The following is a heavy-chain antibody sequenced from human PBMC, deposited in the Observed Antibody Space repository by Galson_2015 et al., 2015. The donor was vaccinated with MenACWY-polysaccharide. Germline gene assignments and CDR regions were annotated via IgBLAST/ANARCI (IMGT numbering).Heavy chain of an antibody. CDR3: AKGSNYDGINWFDP. CDR2: ISWNSGSI. D-gene: IGHD3-3*01. J-gene: IGHJ5*02. V-gene: IGHV3-9*01. Sequence: SLRLSCAASGFTFDDYAMFWVRQAPGKGLEWVSGISWNSGSIGYADSVKGRFTISRDNAKNSLYLQMNSLRAEDTALYYCAKGSNYDGINWFDPWGQGTLVTVSS. CDR1: GFTFDDYA.